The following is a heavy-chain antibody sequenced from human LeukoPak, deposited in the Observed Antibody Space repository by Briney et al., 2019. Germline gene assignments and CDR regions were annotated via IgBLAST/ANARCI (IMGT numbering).Heavy chain of an antibody. CDR2: ISGSGGST. V-gene: IGHV3-23*01. J-gene: IGHJ6*02. Sequence: SGGSLRLSCAASGFTFSSYAMSWVRQAPGKGLEWVSAISGSGGSTYYADSVKGRFTISRDNSKNTLYLQMNSLRAEDTAVYYCAKGGGDFWSGYYTGPSYYYYGMDVWGQGTTVTVSS. D-gene: IGHD3-3*01. CDR3: AKGGGDFWSGYYTGPSYYYYGMDV. CDR1: GFTFSSYA.